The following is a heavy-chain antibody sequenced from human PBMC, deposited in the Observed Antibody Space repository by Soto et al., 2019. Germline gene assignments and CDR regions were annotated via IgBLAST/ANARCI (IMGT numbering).Heavy chain of an antibody. CDR3: ARGDCSSTSCTRYYYYYGMDV. CDR1: GFTFSSYS. V-gene: IGHV3-74*01. D-gene: IGHD2-2*01. CDR2: INSDGSST. J-gene: IGHJ6*02. Sequence: GGSLRLSCAASGFTFSSYSMNWVRQAPGKGLEWVSSINSDGSSTSYADSVKGRFTISRDNAKNTLYLQMNSLRAEDTAVYYCARGDCSSTSCTRYYYYYGMDVWGQGTTVTVSS.